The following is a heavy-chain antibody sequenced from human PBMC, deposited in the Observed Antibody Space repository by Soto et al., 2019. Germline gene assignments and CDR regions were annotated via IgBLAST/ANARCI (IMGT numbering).Heavy chain of an antibody. V-gene: IGHV4-59*01. J-gene: IGHJ4*02. D-gene: IGHD1-26*01. Sequence: SETLSLTCTVSGGSISSYYWSWIRQPPGKGLEWIGYIYYSGSTNYNPSLKSRVTISVDTSKNQFSLKLSSVTAADTAVYYCARAWGSGSYPLLVDYWGQGTLVTVSS. CDR3: ARAWGSGSYPLLVDY. CDR2: IYYSGST. CDR1: GGSISSYY.